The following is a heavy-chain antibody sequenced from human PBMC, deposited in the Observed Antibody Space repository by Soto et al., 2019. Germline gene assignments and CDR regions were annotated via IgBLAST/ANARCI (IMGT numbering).Heavy chain of an antibody. CDR2: ISFSSDSI. J-gene: IGHJ4*02. CDR3: ARVQQLALDY. CDR1: GFTFSTHS. V-gene: IGHV3-48*01. D-gene: IGHD6-13*01. Sequence: GSLRLSCAASGFTFSTHSMNWVRQAPGKGLEWISYISFSSDSIYYADSVKGRFTISRDNAKNSLFLQMNSLTAEDTAVYFCARVQQLALDYWGQGTLVTVSS.